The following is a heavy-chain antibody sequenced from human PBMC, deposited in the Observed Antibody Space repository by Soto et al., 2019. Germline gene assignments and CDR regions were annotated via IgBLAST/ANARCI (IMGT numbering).Heavy chain of an antibody. D-gene: IGHD6-6*01. CDR3: ARVAEYSSSRGWFDP. CDR2: INHSGST. J-gene: IGHJ5*02. CDR1: GGSFSGYY. V-gene: IGHV4-34*01. Sequence: QVQLQQWGAGLLKPSETLSLTCAVYGGSFSGYYWSWIRQPPGKGLEWIGEINHSGSTNYNPSLKSRVTISVDTSKNQFSLKLCSVTAADTAVYYCARVAEYSSSRGWFDPWGQGTLVTVSS.